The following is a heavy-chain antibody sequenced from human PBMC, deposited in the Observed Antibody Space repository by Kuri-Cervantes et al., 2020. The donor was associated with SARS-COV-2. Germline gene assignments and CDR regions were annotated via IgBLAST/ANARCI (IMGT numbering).Heavy chain of an antibody. D-gene: IGHD5-12*01. J-gene: IGHJ3*02. CDR1: GYSFSTYW. CDR3: ARMEGWSGYEI. CDR2: IYPGDSDT. V-gene: IGHV5-51*01. Sequence: GESLKISCTGAGYSFSTYWVAWVRQMPGKGLEWVGIIYPGDSDTRYSPSFQGRVIITADDSINTAYLKWSSLKASDSALYYCARMEGWSGYEIWGQGTMVTVSS.